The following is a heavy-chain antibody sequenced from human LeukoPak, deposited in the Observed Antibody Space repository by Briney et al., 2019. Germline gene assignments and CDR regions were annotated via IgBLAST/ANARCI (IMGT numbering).Heavy chain of an antibody. Sequence: ASVKVSCKASGYTFTSYYMYWVRQAPGQGLEWMGVINPSGGSTSYAQKFQGRVTMTRDTSTSTVYMELSSLRSEDTAVYYRARATTPRFDYYYGMDVWGQGTTVTVSS. D-gene: IGHD1-1*01. V-gene: IGHV1-46*01. CDR2: INPSGGST. J-gene: IGHJ6*02. CDR1: GYTFTSYY. CDR3: ARATTPRFDYYYGMDV.